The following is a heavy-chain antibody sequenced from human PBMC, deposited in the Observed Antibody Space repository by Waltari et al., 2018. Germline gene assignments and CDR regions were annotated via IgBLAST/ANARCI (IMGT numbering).Heavy chain of an antibody. V-gene: IGHV3-7*01. CDR2: ITQDGREK. CDR3: ARNRGVGTSAYYFYGMDV. J-gene: IGHJ6*02. D-gene: IGHD2-21*02. Sequence: LEESGGGLVQPGGSRRPPCAASGFTFRNYSISWVPQAPGKGLEWVANITQDGREKYYLDSVKGRFTVSRDNAKNSLYLQLNSLRVEDTATFYCARNRGVGTSAYYFYGMDVWGQGTTVIVSS. CDR1: GFTFRNYS.